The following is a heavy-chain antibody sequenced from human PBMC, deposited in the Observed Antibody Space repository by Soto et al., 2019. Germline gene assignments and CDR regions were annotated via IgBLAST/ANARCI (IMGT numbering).Heavy chain of an antibody. D-gene: IGHD2-15*01. Sequence: SETLSLTCTVSGGSISSSSYYWGWIRQPPGKGLEWIGSIYYSGSTYYNPSLKSRVTISVDTSKNQFSLKLSSVTAADTAVYYCARYRSGGRLYYFDYWGQGTLVTVSS. CDR3: ARYRSGGRLYYFDY. J-gene: IGHJ4*02. CDR2: IYYSGST. CDR1: GGSISSSSYY. V-gene: IGHV4-39*01.